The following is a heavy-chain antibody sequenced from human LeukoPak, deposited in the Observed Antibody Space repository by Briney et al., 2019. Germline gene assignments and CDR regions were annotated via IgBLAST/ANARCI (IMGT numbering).Heavy chain of an antibody. J-gene: IGHJ4*02. D-gene: IGHD4-17*01. CDR3: ASRPRYDYGDWYFDY. Sequence: PSETLSLTCTVSGGSISRNIYYWGCIRQPPGKGLEWIGEINHSGSTNYNPALKSRVTISVDTSKNQFSLKLSSVTAADTAVYYCASRPRYDYGDWYFDYWGQGTLVTVSS. CDR2: INHSGST. CDR1: GGSISRNIYY. V-gene: IGHV4-39*07.